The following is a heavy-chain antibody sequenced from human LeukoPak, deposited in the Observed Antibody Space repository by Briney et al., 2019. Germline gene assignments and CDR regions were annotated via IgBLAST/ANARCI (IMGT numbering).Heavy chain of an antibody. V-gene: IGHV3-48*04. Sequence: GGSLRLSCAASGFTFSSYAMSWVRQAPGKAREWVSYISSSSRVIYYAASVRGRFTISRDNAKNSLYMQMNSLRAEETAVYYCARERPLGGIAAAGDYYYYYGMDVWGQGTTVTVSS. CDR1: GFTFSSYA. D-gene: IGHD6-13*01. CDR3: ARERPLGGIAAAGDYYYYYGMDV. J-gene: IGHJ6*02. CDR2: ISSSSRVI.